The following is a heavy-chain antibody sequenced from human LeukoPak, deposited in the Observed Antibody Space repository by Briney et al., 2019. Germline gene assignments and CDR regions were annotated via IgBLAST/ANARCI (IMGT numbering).Heavy chain of an antibody. CDR1: GGSISSYY. D-gene: IGHD5-24*01. V-gene: IGHV4-59*01. Sequence: SETLSLTCTVSGGSISSYYWSWIRQPPGKGLEWIGYIYYSGSTNYNPSLKSRVTISVDTSKNQFSLKLSSVTAADTAVDYCERVRGQMATTYFDYWGQGTLVTVSS. J-gene: IGHJ4*02. CDR3: ERVRGQMATTYFDY. CDR2: IYYSGST.